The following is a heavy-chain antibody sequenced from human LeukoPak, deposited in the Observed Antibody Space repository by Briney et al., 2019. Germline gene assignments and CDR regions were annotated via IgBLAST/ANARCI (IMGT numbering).Heavy chain of an antibody. CDR1: GYTFTSYY. D-gene: IGHD6-19*01. CDR2: INPSGGST. CDR3: ARGGSGSYYYYYGMDV. Sequence: ASVKVSCKASGYTFTSYYMHWVRQAPGQGLEWMGIINPSGGSTSYAQKFQGRVTMTRDTSTSTVYMELSRLRSDDTAVYYCARGGSGSYYYYYGMDVWGQGTTVTVSS. V-gene: IGHV1-46*01. J-gene: IGHJ6*02.